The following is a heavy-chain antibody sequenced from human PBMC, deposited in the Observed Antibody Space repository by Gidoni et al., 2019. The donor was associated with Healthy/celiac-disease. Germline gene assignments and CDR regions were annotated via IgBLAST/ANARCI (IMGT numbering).Heavy chain of an antibody. V-gene: IGHV3-33*01. J-gene: IGHJ6*02. CDR2: ICYDGINK. D-gene: IGHD6-13*01. Sequence: QVQLVESGGGVVQPGRSLRLSCAASGFTFSSYGMHWVRQAPGKGLDCVAVICYDGINKYYADSVKGRFTISRDNSKNTLYLQMNSLRAEDTAVYYCARDTSGSWQQLVYYYYYYGMDVWGQGTTVTVSS. CDR1: GFTFSSYG. CDR3: ARDTSGSWQQLVYYYYYYGMDV.